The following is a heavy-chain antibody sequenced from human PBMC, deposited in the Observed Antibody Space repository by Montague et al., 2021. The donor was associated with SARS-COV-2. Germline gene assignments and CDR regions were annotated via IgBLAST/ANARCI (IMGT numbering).Heavy chain of an antibody. CDR3: ARQGNSGNLIDY. D-gene: IGHD3-10*01. CDR1: GASISRSSYY. CDR2: IYYSGNT. Sequence: ETLSLTCTVSGASISRSSYYWGWIRQPPGKGLEWIGNIYYSGNTHYSPSLKSRVTISVDTSKNQFSLTLSSVTAADTAIYYCARQGNSGNLIDYWGQGTLVTVSS. J-gene: IGHJ4*02. V-gene: IGHV4-39*01.